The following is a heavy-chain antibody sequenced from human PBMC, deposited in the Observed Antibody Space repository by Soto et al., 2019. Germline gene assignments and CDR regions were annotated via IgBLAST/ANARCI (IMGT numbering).Heavy chain of an antibody. CDR1: GFTFNAYD. CDR3: AKGQHCSSTSCYFYYYGMDV. Sequence: GGSLRLSCAASGFTFNAYDMHWVRQAPGRGLEWVAVISYEGSNKYYADSVKGRLTISRDNSKNTLYLQMNRLRAEETNVYYCAKGQHCSSTSCYFYYYGMDVWGQGT. CDR2: ISYEGSNK. J-gene: IGHJ6*02. V-gene: IGHV3-30*18. D-gene: IGHD2-2*01.